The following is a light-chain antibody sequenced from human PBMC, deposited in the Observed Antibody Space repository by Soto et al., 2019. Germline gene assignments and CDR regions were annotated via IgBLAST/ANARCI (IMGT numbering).Light chain of an antibody. V-gene: IGKV3-11*01. Sequence: EVVLTQSPATLSLSPGERATLSCRASESIGNYLAWYQQKLGQAPKLLIYDASHRAIGIPGRFSGDGSGTDFTLTISSLEPEDFAAKYCQWRSDWPPRLTFGGGTKVQIK. CDR3: QWRSDWPPRLT. J-gene: IGKJ4*01. CDR1: ESIGNY. CDR2: DAS.